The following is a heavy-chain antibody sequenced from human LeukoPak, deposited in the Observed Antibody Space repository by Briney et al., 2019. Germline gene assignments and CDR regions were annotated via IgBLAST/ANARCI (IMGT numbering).Heavy chain of an antibody. D-gene: IGHD5-12*01. Sequence: GGSLRLSCAASGFTFSSCSMNWVRQAPGKGLEWVSSISSSSSYIYYADSVKGRFTISRDNAKNSLYLQMNSLRAEDTAVYYCARDSGYSGYGFDYWGQGTLVTVSS. CDR1: GFTFSSCS. J-gene: IGHJ4*02. CDR2: ISSSSSYI. CDR3: ARDSGYSGYGFDY. V-gene: IGHV3-21*01.